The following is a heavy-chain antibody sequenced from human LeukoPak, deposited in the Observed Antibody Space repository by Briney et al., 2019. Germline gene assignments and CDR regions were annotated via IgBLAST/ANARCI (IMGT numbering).Heavy chain of an antibody. CDR1: GGSFSGYY. CDR3: ARGYHYADY. V-gene: IGHV4-34*01. Sequence: SSETLSLTCAVYGGSFSGYYWSWIRQPPGKGLEWIGEINHSGSTNYNPSLKSRVTISVDTSKNQFSLKLSSVTAADTAVYYCARGYHYADYWGQGTLVTVSS. J-gene: IGHJ4*02. CDR2: INHSGST.